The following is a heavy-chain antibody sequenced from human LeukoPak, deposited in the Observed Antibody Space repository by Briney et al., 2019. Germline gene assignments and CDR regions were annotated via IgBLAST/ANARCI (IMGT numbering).Heavy chain of an antibody. Sequence: ASVKVSCKASGYTFTSYYMHWVRQAPGQGLEWMGIINPSGGSTSYAQKFQGRVTMTRDMSTSTVYMELSSLRSEDTAVYSCAREKGPNLYYYYYYMAVWGKGPTVTVSS. CDR3: AREKGPNLYYYYYYMAV. V-gene: IGHV1-46*01. CDR1: GYTFTSYY. D-gene: IGHD4/OR15-4a*01. CDR2: INPSGGST. J-gene: IGHJ6*03.